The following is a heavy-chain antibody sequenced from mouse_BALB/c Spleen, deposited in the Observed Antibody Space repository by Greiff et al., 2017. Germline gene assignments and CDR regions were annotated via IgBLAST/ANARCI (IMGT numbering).Heavy chain of an antibody. CDR3: ARGDYDYDWFAY. V-gene: IGHV5-6-5*01. CDR2: ISSGGST. Sequence: EVKLVESGGGLVKPGGSLKLSCAASGFTFSSYAMSWVRQTPEKRLEWVASISSGGSTYYPDRVKGRFTISRDNARNILYLQMSSLRSEDTAMYYCARGDYDYDWFAYWGQGTLVTVSA. J-gene: IGHJ3*01. CDR1: GFTFSSYA. D-gene: IGHD2-4*01.